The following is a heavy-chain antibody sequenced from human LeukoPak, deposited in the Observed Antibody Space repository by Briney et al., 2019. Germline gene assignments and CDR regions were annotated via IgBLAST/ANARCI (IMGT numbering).Heavy chain of an antibody. CDR2: IRSKAYGGTT. V-gene: IGHV3-49*04. Sequence: GGSLRLSCTASGFTFGDYAMSWVRQAPGKGLEGVGFIRSKAYGGTTEYAASVKGRFTISRDDSKSIAYLQMNSLKTEDTAVYYCTRAGVHYYYYYMDVWGKGTTVTISS. J-gene: IGHJ6*03. D-gene: IGHD3-10*01. CDR1: GFTFGDYA. CDR3: TRAGVHYYYYYMDV.